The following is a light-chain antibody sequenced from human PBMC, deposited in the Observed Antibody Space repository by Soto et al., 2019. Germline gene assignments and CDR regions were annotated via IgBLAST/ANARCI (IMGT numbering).Light chain of an antibody. CDR3: QQYGSSGT. V-gene: IGKV3-20*01. J-gene: IGKJ1*01. CDR1: QSVSNNS. CDR2: GAS. Sequence: IVLTQSPGTLSLSPGERATLSCRASQSVSNNSLAWYQQKPGQAPSLLIYGASNRATGIPDRFSVSGSGTDFTLTIRRLEPEDFAVYYCQQYGSSGTVGQGTKVQIK.